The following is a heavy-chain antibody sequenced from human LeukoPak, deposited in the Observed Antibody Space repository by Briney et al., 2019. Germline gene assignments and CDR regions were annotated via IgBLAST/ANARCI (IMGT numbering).Heavy chain of an antibody. Sequence: GGSLRLSCAASGFTFSSYAMNWVRQAPGKGLEWVSSIISSSSSIYYADSVKGRFTISRDNAKNSLYLQMNSLRAEDTAVYYCARRYCSSTSCLIDYWGQGTLVTVSS. D-gene: IGHD2-2*01. CDR3: ARRYCSSTSCLIDY. J-gene: IGHJ4*02. CDR2: IISSSSSI. CDR1: GFTFSSYA. V-gene: IGHV3-21*01.